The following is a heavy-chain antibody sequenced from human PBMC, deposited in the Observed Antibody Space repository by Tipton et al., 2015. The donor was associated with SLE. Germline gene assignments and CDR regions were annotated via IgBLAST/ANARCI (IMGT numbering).Heavy chain of an antibody. CDR1: GGSFSGYY. V-gene: IGHV4-34*01. CDR3: ASLPQGYCSTINCSPRMDV. Sequence: TLSLTCAVYGGSFSGYYWSWIRQPPGKGLEWIGEINHSGSTNYKPSLKSRVTISLDTSKNQFSLRLSSVTAADTAVYYCASLPQGYCSTINCSPRMDVWGKGTTVTVSS. D-gene: IGHD2-2*01. J-gene: IGHJ6*04. CDR2: INHSGST.